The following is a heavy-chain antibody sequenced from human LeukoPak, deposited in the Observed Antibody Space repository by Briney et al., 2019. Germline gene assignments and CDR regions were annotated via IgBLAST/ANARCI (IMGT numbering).Heavy chain of an antibody. J-gene: IGHJ4*02. V-gene: IGHV3-30-3*01. CDR1: GFTFSSYA. CDR3: ARDPLPEPGYGSSWGFDY. CDR2: ISYDGSNK. Sequence: PGRSLRLSCAASGFTFSSYAMHWVRQAPGKGLEWVAVISYDGSNKSYADSVKGRFTLSRDNSKNTLYLPMNSLRAEDTAVYYCARDPLPEPGYGSSWGFDYWGQGTLVTVSS. D-gene: IGHD6-13*01.